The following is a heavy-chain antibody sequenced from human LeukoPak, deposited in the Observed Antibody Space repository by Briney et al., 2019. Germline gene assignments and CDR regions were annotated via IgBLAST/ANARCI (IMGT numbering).Heavy chain of an antibody. Sequence: GASVKVSCKASGYTFTGYYMHWVRQAPGQGLEWMGWINPNSGSTNYAQKFQGRVTMTRDTSISTAYMELSRLRSDDTAVYYCARGVVGQLRSGWFDPWGQGTLVTVSS. CDR2: INPNSGST. CDR1: GYTFTGYY. D-gene: IGHD5-18*01. CDR3: ARGVVGQLRSGWFDP. V-gene: IGHV1-2*02. J-gene: IGHJ5*02.